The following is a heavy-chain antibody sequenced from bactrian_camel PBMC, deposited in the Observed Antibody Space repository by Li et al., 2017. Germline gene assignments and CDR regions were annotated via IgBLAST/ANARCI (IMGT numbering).Heavy chain of an antibody. D-gene: IGHD6*01. Sequence: HVQLVESGGGSVQAGGSLRPSCAAPGYITSRRCIGWFRQAPGKEREGVAAINRGGSTSYADSVKGRFTISQDNAKNTVYLQLNSLKSEDMAIYCCAKSLGDSWPGSFAYWGQGTQVTVS. CDR3: AKSLGDSWPGSFAY. V-gene: IGHV3S53*01. J-gene: IGHJ6*01. CDR2: INRGGST. CDR1: GYITSRRC.